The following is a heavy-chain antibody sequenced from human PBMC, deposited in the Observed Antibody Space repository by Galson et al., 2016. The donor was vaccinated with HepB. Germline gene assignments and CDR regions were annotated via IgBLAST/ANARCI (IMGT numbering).Heavy chain of an antibody. CDR2: ICGST. CDR1: GFTFSNAW. CDR3: AKESGYSDRYPYYYGMDV. J-gene: IGHJ6*02. Sequence: SLRLSCAASGFTFSNAWMSWVRQAPGKGLEWVSVICGSTYYADSVRGRFTISRDNSKNTLYLQMNSLRVEDTAVYYCAKESGYSDRYPYYYGMDVWGQGTTVTVSS. V-gene: IGHV3-53*01. D-gene: IGHD2-21*02.